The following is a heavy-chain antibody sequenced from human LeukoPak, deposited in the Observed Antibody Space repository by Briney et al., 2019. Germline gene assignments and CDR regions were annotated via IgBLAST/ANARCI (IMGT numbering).Heavy chain of an antibody. CDR1: GYSFTSYW. CDR3: ARAFTMVWGVGGPYYFDY. Sequence: GESLNISCKGSGYSFTSYWIGWVRQMPGKGLEWMGIIYPGDSDTRYSPSFQGQVTISADKSISTAYLQWSSLKASDTAMYYCARAFTMVWGVGGPYYFDYWGQGTLVTVSS. D-gene: IGHD3-10*01. J-gene: IGHJ4*02. V-gene: IGHV5-51*01. CDR2: IYPGDSDT.